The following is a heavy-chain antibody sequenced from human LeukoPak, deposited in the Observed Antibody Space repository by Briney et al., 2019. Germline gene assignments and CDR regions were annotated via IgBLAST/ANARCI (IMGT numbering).Heavy chain of an antibody. D-gene: IGHD2-2*01. J-gene: IGHJ4*02. CDR2: IYYSGST. CDR1: GGSISSGDYY. CDR3: ARVVPAATLDY. Sequence: SETLSLTCAVSGGSISSGDYYWSWIRQPPGKGLEWIGYIYYSGSTYYNPSLKSRVTISVDTSKNQFSLKLSSVTAADTAVYYCARVVPAATLDYWGQGTLVTVSS. V-gene: IGHV4-30-4*08.